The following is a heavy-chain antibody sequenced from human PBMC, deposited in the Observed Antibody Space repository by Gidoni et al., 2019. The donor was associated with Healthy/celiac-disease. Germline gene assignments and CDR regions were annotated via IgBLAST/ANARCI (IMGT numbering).Heavy chain of an antibody. Sequence: EVQLLESGGGLVQPGGSLRLSCAASGFTFSSYAMSWVRQAPGKGLEWVSAISGSGGSTYYADSVKGRFTISRDNSKNTLYLQMNSLRAEDTAVYYCAKGDYDILTGYRYYYDYGMDVWGQGTTVTVSS. CDR1: GFTFSSYA. V-gene: IGHV3-23*01. D-gene: IGHD3-9*01. CDR3: AKGDYDILTGYRYYYDYGMDV. J-gene: IGHJ6*02. CDR2: ISGSGGST.